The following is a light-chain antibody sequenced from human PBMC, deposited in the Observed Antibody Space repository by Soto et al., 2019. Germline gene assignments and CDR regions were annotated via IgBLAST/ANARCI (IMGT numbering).Light chain of an antibody. CDR1: QSVGNNF. CDR2: DAS. CDR3: HQYGTSPQT. J-gene: IGKJ1*01. V-gene: IGKV3-20*01. Sequence: EIVLTQSPDTLSLSPGERATLSCRASQSVGNNFLAWYQQKPGQAPTLLIYDASSSASGLPDRFSGSGSETDFTLTVSRLELEDFAVYFCHQYGTSPQTFGQGTKVEI.